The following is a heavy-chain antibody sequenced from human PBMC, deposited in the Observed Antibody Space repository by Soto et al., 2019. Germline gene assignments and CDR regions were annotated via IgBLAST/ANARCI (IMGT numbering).Heavy chain of an antibody. CDR1: GGSISSGPYS. CDR2: FHYSGRT. D-gene: IGHD2-2*01. Sequence: SSETLSLTCSVSGGSISSGPYSWGWIRQPPGKGLEWIGTFHYSGRTYYSPSLESRVTISVDTSKNQFSLKVSSVTAADTAVFYCARLAGYCSGTSCYGYYGMDVWGQRTTVTVSS. V-gene: IGHV4-39*01. J-gene: IGHJ6*02. CDR3: ARLAGYCSGTSCYGYYGMDV.